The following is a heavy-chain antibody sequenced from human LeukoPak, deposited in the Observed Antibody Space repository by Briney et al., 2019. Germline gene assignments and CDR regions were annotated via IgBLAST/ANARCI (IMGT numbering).Heavy chain of an antibody. V-gene: IGHV4-4*02. D-gene: IGHD6-19*01. Sequence: SGTLSLTCAVSGGSISSSNWWSWVRQPPGKGLEWIGEIYHSGSTNYNPSLKSRVTISVDTSKNQFSLKLSSVTAADTAVYYCARLYSSGWYGRDYWGQGTLVTVSS. J-gene: IGHJ4*02. CDR2: IYHSGST. CDR3: ARLYSSGWYGRDY. CDR1: GGSISSSNW.